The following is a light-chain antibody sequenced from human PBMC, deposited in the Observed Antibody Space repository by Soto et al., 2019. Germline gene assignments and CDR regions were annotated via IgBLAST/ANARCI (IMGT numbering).Light chain of an antibody. Sequence: QSVLTQPGSVSGYPGQSITISCTGTSSDVGGYNYVSWYQQHPGKAPKLMIYDVSNRPSGVSNRFSGSKSGNTASLTISGLQAEDEADYYCSSYTSSSTLVYVFGTGTKVTVL. CDR1: SSDVGGYNY. V-gene: IGLV2-14*01. CDR3: SSYTSSSTLVYV. J-gene: IGLJ1*01. CDR2: DVS.